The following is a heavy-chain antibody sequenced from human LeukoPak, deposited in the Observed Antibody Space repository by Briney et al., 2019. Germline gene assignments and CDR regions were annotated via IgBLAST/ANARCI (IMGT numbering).Heavy chain of an antibody. V-gene: IGHV3-64*01. Sequence: PGGSLRLSCAASGFTFSSHAMHWVRQAPGKGLEYVSAISTNGGSTFYANAVKGSFTISRDNSKNTVYLQMGSLRDDDMAVYYCARGGWELLDWGQGTLVTVSS. CDR3: ARGGWELLD. CDR2: ISTNGGST. CDR1: GFTFSSHA. D-gene: IGHD1-26*01. J-gene: IGHJ4*02.